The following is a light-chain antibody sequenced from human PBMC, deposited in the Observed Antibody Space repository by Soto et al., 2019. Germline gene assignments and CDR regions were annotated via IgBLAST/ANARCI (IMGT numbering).Light chain of an antibody. CDR3: QQYNNWPRT. CDR2: GAS. J-gene: IGKJ1*01. CDR1: QSVSSN. V-gene: IGKV3D-15*01. Sequence: EIVMTQSPATLSVSPGGRATLSCIASQSVSSNLAWYQQKPGQAPRLLIYGASTRATGIPARFSGSGSGTEFTLTISSLQSEDFAVYYCQQYNNWPRTFGQGTKVDIK.